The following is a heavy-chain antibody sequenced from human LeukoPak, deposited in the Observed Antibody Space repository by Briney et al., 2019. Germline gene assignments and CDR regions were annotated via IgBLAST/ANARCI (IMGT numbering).Heavy chain of an antibody. CDR2: IAPSGDT. CDR1: GFTLSIYD. J-gene: IGHJ3*02. V-gene: IGHV3-13*01. D-gene: IGHD1-26*01. CDR3: ARVNRVGANGAFDI. Sequence: GGSLRLSCAASGFTLSIYDMHWVRQLTGKGLEWVSAIAPSGDTYYPGSLKGRFTISRENAKNSLYLEMNSLRAGDTAVYYCARVNRVGANGAFDIWGQGTMVTVSS.